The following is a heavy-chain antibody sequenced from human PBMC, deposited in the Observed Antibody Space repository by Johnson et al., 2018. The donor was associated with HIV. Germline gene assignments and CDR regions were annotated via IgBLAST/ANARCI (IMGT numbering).Heavy chain of an antibody. J-gene: IGHJ3*02. CDR3: ARVRRRWLGLDAFDI. D-gene: IGHD5-24*01. V-gene: IGHV3-30*02. Sequence: VQLVESGGGLVKPGGSLRLSCAVSGFTFSDYYMSWIRQAPGKGLEWVAFIRYDGSNKYYADSVKGRFTISRDNSKNTLYLQMNSLRAEDTAVYYCARVRRRWLGLDAFDIWGQGTMVTVSS. CDR1: GFTFSDYY. CDR2: IRYDGSNK.